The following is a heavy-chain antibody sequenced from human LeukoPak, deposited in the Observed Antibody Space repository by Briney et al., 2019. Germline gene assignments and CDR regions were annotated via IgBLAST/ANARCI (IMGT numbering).Heavy chain of an antibody. J-gene: IGHJ4*02. Sequence: GGSLRLSCAASGFTFSSYGMHWVRQAPGKGLEWVAVISYDGSNKYYADSVKGRFTISRDNSKNTLYLQMNSLRAEDTAVYYCAKDPQYRNFDYWGQGTLVTVSS. CDR2: ISYDGSNK. CDR1: GFTFSSYG. V-gene: IGHV3-30*18. D-gene: IGHD5-18*01. CDR3: AKDPQYRNFDY.